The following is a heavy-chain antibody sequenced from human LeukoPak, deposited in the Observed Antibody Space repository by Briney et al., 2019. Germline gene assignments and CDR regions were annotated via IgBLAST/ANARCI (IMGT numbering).Heavy chain of an antibody. J-gene: IGHJ4*02. CDR1: GGSISSSSYY. V-gene: IGHV4-61*01. CDR3: ARGTLDPPDY. CDR2: IYYSGST. Sequence: PSETLSLTCTVSGGSISSSSYYWSWIRQPPGKGLEWIGYIYYSGSTNYNPSLKSRVTISVDTSKNQFSLKLSSVTAADTAVYYCARGTLDPPDYWGQGTLVTVSS. D-gene: IGHD3/OR15-3a*01.